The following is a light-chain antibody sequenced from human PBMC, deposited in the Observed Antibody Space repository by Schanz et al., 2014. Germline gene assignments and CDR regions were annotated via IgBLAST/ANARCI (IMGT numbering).Light chain of an antibody. Sequence: DIQLPQSPSSLSASVGDRVTITCRASQSIGTYLNWYQQKPGKAPKVLIYAASTLQRGVPSRFSGSGSGTDFTLTISSLQPEDFATYYCQQSLSSPLYTFAQGTKLEIK. CDR2: AAS. J-gene: IGKJ2*01. CDR1: QSIGTY. CDR3: QQSLSSPLYT. V-gene: IGKV1-39*01.